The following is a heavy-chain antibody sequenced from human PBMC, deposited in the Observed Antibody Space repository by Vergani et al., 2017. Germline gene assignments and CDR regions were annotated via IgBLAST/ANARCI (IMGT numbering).Heavy chain of an antibody. Sequence: QVHLQQWGAGLLKPSETLSLTCAVYGGSFSGYYWSWIRQPPGKGLEWIGEINHSGSTNYNPSLKSRVTISVDTSKNQFSLKLSSVTAADTAVYYCAREPRDGYNDYWGQGTLVTVSS. D-gene: IGHD5-24*01. J-gene: IGHJ4*02. V-gene: IGHV4-34*01. CDR1: GGSFSGYY. CDR3: AREPRDGYNDY. CDR2: INHSGST.